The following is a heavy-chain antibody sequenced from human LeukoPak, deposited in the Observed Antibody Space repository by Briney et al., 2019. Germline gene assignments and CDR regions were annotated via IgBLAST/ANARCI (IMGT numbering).Heavy chain of an antibody. Sequence: PSETLSLTCTVSGGFISSSNWWSWVRQPPGKGLEWIGEIYHSGSTNYNPSLKSRVTISVDKSKNQFSLKLSSVTAADTAVYYCARETPAAGTYDYWGQGTLVTVSS. CDR1: GGFISSSNW. D-gene: IGHD6-13*01. J-gene: IGHJ4*02. CDR2: IYHSGST. CDR3: ARETPAAGTYDY. V-gene: IGHV4-4*02.